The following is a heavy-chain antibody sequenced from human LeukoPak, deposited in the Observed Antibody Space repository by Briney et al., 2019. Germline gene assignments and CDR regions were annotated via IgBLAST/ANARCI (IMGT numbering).Heavy chain of an antibody. CDR2: FDPEDGET. Sequence: ASVKVSCKVSGYTLTELSMHWVRQAPGKGLEWMGGFDPEDGETIYAQKFQGRVTMTRDTSISTAYMELSRLRSDDTAVYYCARVSGGWDIVVVPAAGWFDPWGQGTLVTVSS. J-gene: IGHJ5*02. CDR1: GYTLTELS. D-gene: IGHD2-2*01. CDR3: ARVSGGWDIVVVPAAGWFDP. V-gene: IGHV1-24*01.